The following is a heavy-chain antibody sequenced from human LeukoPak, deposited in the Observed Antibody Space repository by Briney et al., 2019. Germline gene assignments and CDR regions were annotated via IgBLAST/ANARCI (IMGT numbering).Heavy chain of an antibody. J-gene: IGHJ4*02. CDR2: ISYDGSNE. CDR1: GFTFSSYA. V-gene: IGHV3-30*04. D-gene: IGHD3-22*01. Sequence: PGGSLRLSCAASGFTFSSYAMHWVRQAPGKGLEWVAVISYDGSNEYYADSVKGRFTISRDNSKNTPYLQMNSLRAEDTAVYYCARGGFYYYDSSGYYWGQGTLVTVSS. CDR3: ARGGFYYYDSSGYY.